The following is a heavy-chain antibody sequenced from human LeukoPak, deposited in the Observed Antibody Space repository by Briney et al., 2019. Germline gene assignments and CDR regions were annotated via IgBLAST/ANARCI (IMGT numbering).Heavy chain of an antibody. D-gene: IGHD6-6*01. Sequence: PGGSLRLSCAASGFTFSSYAMHWVRQAPGKGLEWVAVISYDGSNKYYADSVKGRFTISSDNSKNTLYLQMNSLRAEDTAVYYCARALTARGYSSSLDYWGQGTLVTVSS. CDR1: GFTFSSYA. J-gene: IGHJ4*02. CDR3: ARALTARGYSSSLDY. V-gene: IGHV3-30*01. CDR2: ISYDGSNK.